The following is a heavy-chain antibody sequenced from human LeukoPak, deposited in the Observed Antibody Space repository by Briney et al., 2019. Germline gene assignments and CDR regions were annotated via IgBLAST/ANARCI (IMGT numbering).Heavy chain of an antibody. CDR3: ARVRRTASTFYYYYYMDV. CDR2: VNHSGST. V-gene: IGHV4-34*01. J-gene: IGHJ6*03. Sequence: PSETLSLTCAVYGGSFSGYYWSWIRQPPGKGLEWIGEVNHSGSTNYNPSLKSRVTISVDTSKNQFSLKLSSVTAADTAVYYCARVRRTASTFYYYYYMDVWGKGTTVTISS. CDR1: GGSFSGYY. D-gene: IGHD3-3*02.